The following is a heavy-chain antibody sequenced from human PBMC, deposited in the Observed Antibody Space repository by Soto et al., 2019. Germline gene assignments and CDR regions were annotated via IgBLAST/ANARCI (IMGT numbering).Heavy chain of an antibody. D-gene: IGHD2-21*02. CDR1: RFTFSSYW. CDR2: IKQDGSEK. Sequence: EVQLVESGGGLVQPGGSLRLSCAASRFTFSSYWMSWVRQAPGKGLEWVANIKQDGSEKYYVDSVKGRFTISRDNAKNSLYLQMNSLRAEDTAVYYCARGGVTATYYYYGMDVWGQGTTVTVSS. J-gene: IGHJ6*02. V-gene: IGHV3-7*01. CDR3: ARGGVTATYYYYGMDV.